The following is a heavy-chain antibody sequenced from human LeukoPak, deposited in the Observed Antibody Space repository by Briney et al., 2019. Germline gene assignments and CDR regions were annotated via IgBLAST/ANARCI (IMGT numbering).Heavy chain of an antibody. D-gene: IGHD3-10*01. CDR1: GGSISSYY. CDR2: INHSGST. CDR3: ARGPPTPLYYYGSGSYYSGHAFQVWFYDY. J-gene: IGHJ4*02. Sequence: SETLSLTCTVSGGSISSYYWSWIRQPPGKGLEWIGEINHSGSTNYNPSLKSRVTISVDTSKNQFSLKLSSVTAADTAVYYCARGPPTPLYYYGSGSYYSGHAFQVWFYDYWGQGTLVTVSS. V-gene: IGHV4-34*01.